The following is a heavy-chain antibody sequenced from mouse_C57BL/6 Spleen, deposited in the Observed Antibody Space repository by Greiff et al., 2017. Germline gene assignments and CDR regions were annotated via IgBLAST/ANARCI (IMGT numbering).Heavy chain of an antibody. J-gene: IGHJ1*03. CDR3: ARRYWYFDV. V-gene: IGHV5-6*01. CDR2: ISSGGSYT. Sequence: EVQVVESGGDLVKPGGSLKLSCAASGFTFSSYGMSWVRQTPDKRLEWVATISSGGSYTYYPDSVKGRFTISRDNAKNTLYLQMSSLKSEDTAMYYCARRYWYFDVWGTGTTVTVSS. CDR1: GFTFSSYG.